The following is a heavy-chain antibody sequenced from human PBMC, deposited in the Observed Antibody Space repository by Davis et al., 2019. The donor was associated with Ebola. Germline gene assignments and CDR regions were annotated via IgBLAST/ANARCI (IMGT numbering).Heavy chain of an antibody. V-gene: IGHV3-23*01. Sequence: GGSLRLSCAASGFTFSSYWMHWVRQAPGKGLEWVSAISGRGGSTYYADSVKGRFTISRDNSKKTLYLQMNSLRAEDTAVYYCAKSGLSFGVVKYHYGMDVWGKGTTVTVSS. CDR3: AKSGLSFGVVKYHYGMDV. D-gene: IGHD3-3*01. J-gene: IGHJ6*04. CDR2: ISGRGGST. CDR1: GFTFSSYW.